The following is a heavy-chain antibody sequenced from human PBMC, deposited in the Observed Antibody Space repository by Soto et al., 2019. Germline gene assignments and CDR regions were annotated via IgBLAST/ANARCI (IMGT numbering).Heavy chain of an antibody. D-gene: IGHD2-15*01. Sequence: GESLRLSCKVTGYNFTNYWVAWVRQMPGKGLEWMGIVFPGDSDTRYNPSFQGQVTFSADQSTGTAFLQWTSLKAPDTATYYCARRTLYCSGDACYGTHDLDFWGHGTRVTDSS. CDR1: GYNFTNYW. CDR3: ARRTLYCSGDACYGTHDLDF. V-gene: IGHV5-51*01. CDR2: VFPGDSDT. J-gene: IGHJ4*01.